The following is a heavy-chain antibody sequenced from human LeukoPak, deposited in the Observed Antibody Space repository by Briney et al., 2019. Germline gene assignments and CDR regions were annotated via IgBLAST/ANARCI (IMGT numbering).Heavy chain of an antibody. J-gene: IGHJ4*02. V-gene: IGHV1-24*01. CDR2: FDPEDGET. CDR3: AGAEYYYDSRPFDY. Sequence: GASVKVSCKVSGYTLNELSMHWVRQAPGNGLEWRGGFDPEDGETIYAQKFQGRVTMTEDTSTDTAYMELSSLRSEDTAVYYCAGAEYYYDSRPFDYWGQGTLVTVSS. CDR1: GYTLNELS. D-gene: IGHD3-22*01.